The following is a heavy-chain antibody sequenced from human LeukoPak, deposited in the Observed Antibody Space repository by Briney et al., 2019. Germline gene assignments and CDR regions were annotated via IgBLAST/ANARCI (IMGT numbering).Heavy chain of an antibody. CDR1: GGSISSYY. CDR3: ARLAKRGVVTSFDY. V-gene: IGHV4-59*08. CDR2: IYYSGST. Sequence: SETLSLTCTVSGGSISSYYWSWIRQPPGKGLEWIGYIYYSGSTNYNPSLKSRVTISVDTSKNQFSLKLSSVTAADTAVYCCARLAKRGVVTSFDYWGQGTLVTVSS. D-gene: IGHD2-21*02. J-gene: IGHJ4*02.